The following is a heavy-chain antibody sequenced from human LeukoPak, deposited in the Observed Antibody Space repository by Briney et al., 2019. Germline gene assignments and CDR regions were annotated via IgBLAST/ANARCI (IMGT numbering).Heavy chain of an antibody. D-gene: IGHD6-19*01. Sequence: ASAKVSCKASGYTFTDYYLHWVRQAPGQGLEWMGWIHPNSGGTNYAQKFQGRVAMTRDTSISTAYMGLSSLRSDDTAVYYCARLAAVPGWGQGTLVTVSS. CDR1: GYTFTDYY. CDR2: IHPNSGGT. J-gene: IGHJ1*01. V-gene: IGHV1-2*02. CDR3: ARLAAVPG.